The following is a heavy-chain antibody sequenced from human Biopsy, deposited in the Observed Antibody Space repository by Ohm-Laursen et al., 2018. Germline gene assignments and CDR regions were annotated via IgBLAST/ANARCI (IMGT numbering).Heavy chain of an antibody. CDR3: VRHRWDTVMVRQPSHFDA. Sequence: GTLSLTCTVSGDSLRLPYYWGWIRQPPGKGLEYIGSIYHTGRTYYNPSLKSRVTMSIDTSKTHFSLDLSSVTAADTAVYFCVRHRWDTVMVRQPSHFDAWGQGALVTVSS. D-gene: IGHD5-18*01. J-gene: IGHJ4*02. CDR1: GDSLRLPYY. V-gene: IGHV4-38-2*02. CDR2: IYHTGRT.